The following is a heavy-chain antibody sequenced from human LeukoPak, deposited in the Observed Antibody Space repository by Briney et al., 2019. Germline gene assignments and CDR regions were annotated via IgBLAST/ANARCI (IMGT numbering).Heavy chain of an antibody. J-gene: IGHJ3*02. Sequence: GRSLRLSCAGSGFTFRNYAMHWVRQAPGKGLESVSRIRWNRGNIGYADSVKGRFTISRDNSKNTLYLQMNSLRTEDTALYYGSKDTCNSGCHAFDIWGQRTMVTVSS. CDR1: GFTFRNYA. V-gene: IGHV3-9*01. CDR3: SKDTCNSGCHAFDI. D-gene: IGHD6-19*01. CDR2: IRWNRGNI.